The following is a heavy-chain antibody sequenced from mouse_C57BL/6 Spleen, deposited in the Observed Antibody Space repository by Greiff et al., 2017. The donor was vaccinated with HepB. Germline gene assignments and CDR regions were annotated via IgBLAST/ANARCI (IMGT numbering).Heavy chain of an antibody. J-gene: IGHJ4*01. CDR3: ARSGYYYGSRRAMDS. CDR1: GYTFTDYY. D-gene: IGHD1-1*01. CDR2: INPYNGGT. Sequence: EVQLQQSGPVLVKPGASVKMSCKASGYTFTDYYMNWVKQSHGKSLEWIGVINPYNGGTSYNQKFKGKATLTVDKSSSTAYMELNSLTSEDSAVYYCARSGYYYGSRRAMDSWGQGTSVTVSS. V-gene: IGHV1-19*01.